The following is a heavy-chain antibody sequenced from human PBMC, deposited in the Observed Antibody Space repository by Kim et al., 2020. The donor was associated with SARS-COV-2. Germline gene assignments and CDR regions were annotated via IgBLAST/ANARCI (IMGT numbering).Heavy chain of an antibody. Sequence: GGSLRLSCAASGFTFDDYAMHWVRQAPGKGLEWVSGIRCDSGSICYADSVKGRFTISRDNAKNSLYLQMNSLRAEDTALYYCAKESCSSSSCYGLWGWFDPWGQGTMVTVSS. V-gene: IGHV3-9*01. J-gene: IGHJ5*02. CDR1: GFTFDDYA. CDR2: IRCDSGSI. CDR3: AKESCSSSSCYGLWGWFDP. D-gene: IGHD2-2*01.